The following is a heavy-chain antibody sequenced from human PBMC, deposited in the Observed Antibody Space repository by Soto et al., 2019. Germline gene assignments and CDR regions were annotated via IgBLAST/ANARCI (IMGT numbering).Heavy chain of an antibody. CDR1: GFTADDYA. CDR2: ISSNSDTI. V-gene: IGHV3-9*02. D-gene: IGHD4-17*01. Sequence: EVQLVESGGGLLQPGRSLRLSCVASGFTADDYAMHWVRQAPGKGLEWVSGISSNSDTIDYADSVKGRFTISRDNAKNSLFLQMNSLRPEDTALYYCAKDMKWGGMTTIHYFDSWGQGTLVTVSS. J-gene: IGHJ4*02. CDR3: AKDMKWGGMTTIHYFDS.